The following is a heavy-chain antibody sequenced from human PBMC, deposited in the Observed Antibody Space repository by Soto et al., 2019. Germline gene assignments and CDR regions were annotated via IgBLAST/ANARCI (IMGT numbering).Heavy chain of an antibody. J-gene: IGHJ4*02. V-gene: IGHV4-59*08. CDR3: ARLDSSGFDY. Sequence: SETLSLTCTVSGGSISSYYWSWIRQPPGKGLEWIGYIYYSGSTNYNPSLKSRVTISVDTSKNQFSLKLSSVTAADTAVYYCARLDSSGFDYWGQGTLVTVSS. D-gene: IGHD6-19*01. CDR2: IYYSGST. CDR1: GGSISSYY.